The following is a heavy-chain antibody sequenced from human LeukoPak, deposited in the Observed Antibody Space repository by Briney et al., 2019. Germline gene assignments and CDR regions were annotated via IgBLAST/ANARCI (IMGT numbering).Heavy chain of an antibody. CDR3: ARDPESRGDRSGYYRLYFDS. CDR2: IYYSGST. Sequence: SETLSLTCPVSGGSITSSSYYWGWIRQPPGKGLEWIGSIYYSGSTYYNPSLKSRVTISVDTSKNQFSLQLNSVTPEDTAVYYCARDPESRGDRSGYYRLYFDSWGQGTLVTVSS. V-gene: IGHV4-39*02. D-gene: IGHD3-22*01. J-gene: IGHJ4*02. CDR1: GGSITSSSYY.